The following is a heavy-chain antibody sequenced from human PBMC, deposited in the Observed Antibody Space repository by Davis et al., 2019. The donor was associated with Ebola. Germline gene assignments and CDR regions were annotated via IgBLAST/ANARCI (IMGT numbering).Heavy chain of an antibody. CDR3: ARASGEYYSNYGYYYYGMDV. J-gene: IGHJ6*02. CDR2: ITPILGIA. CDR1: GGTFSSYA. Sequence: AASVKVSCKASGGTFSSYAISWVRQAPGQGLEWMGRITPILGIANYAQKFQGRVTITADKSTSTAYMELSSLRSEDTAVYYCARASGEYYSNYGYYYYGMDVWGQGTTVTVSS. D-gene: IGHD4-11*01. V-gene: IGHV1-69*04.